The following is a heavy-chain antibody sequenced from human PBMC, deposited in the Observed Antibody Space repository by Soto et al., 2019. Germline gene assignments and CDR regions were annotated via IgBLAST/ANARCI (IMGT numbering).Heavy chain of an antibody. V-gene: IGHV1-69*13. CDR3: ARVARLQSGYYPN. J-gene: IGHJ4*02. Sequence: ASVKVSCKASGGTFSSYAISWVRQAPGKGPEWMGGIIPIFGTANYAQKFQGRVTITADESTSTAYMELSSLRSEDTAVYYCARVARLQSGYYPNWGQGTLVTVSS. CDR2: IIPIFGTA. CDR1: GGTFSSYA. D-gene: IGHD3-22*01.